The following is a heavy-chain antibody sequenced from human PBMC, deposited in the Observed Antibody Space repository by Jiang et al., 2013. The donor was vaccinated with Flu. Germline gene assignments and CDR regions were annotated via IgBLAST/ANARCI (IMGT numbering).Heavy chain of an antibody. D-gene: IGHD3-10*01. CDR3: ARGSPRRFGELLPPNHGSNWFDP. J-gene: IGHJ5*02. CDR1: GGSFSGYY. CDR2: INHSGST. Sequence: VALLKPSETLSLTCAVYGGSFSGYYWSWIRQPPGKGLEWIGEINHSGSTNYNPSLKSRVTISVDTSKNQFSLKLSSVTAADTAVYYCARGSPRRFGELLPPNHGSNWFDPWGQGTLVT. V-gene: IGHV4-34*01.